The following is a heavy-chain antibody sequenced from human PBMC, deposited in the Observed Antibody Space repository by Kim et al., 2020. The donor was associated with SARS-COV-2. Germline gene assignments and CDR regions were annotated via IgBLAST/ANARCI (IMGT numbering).Heavy chain of an antibody. Sequence: SENLSLTCTVSGGSISSSSYYWGWIRQPPGKGLEWIGSIYYSGSTYYNPSLKSRVTISVDTSKNQFSLKLSSVTAADTAVYYCAGYGGWFDPWGQGTLVTVSS. CDR2: IYYSGST. J-gene: IGHJ5*02. CDR3: AGYGGWFDP. CDR1: GGSISSSSYY. D-gene: IGHD3-10*01. V-gene: IGHV4-39*01.